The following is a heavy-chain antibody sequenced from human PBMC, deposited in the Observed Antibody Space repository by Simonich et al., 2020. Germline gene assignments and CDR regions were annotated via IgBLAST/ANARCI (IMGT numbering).Heavy chain of an antibody. CDR3: ARDGERYCGGDCYSYFDY. CDR1: GFTFSSSA. CDR2: KENEGKKK. D-gene: IGHD2-21*02. J-gene: IGHJ4*02. V-gene: IGHV3-30*07. Sequence: QVQLVESGGGVVQPGRSLRLSCAASGFTFSSSAMHWVRQAPGKGLEWGVVKENEGKKKYDANSGKCRFTISRDNAKNTLYLQMNSLRAEDTAVYYCARDGERYCGGDCYSYFDYWGQGTLVTVSS.